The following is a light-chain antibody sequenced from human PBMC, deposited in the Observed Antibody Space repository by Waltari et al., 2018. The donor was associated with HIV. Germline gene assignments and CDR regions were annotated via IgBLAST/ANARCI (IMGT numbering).Light chain of an antibody. CDR2: DAS. J-gene: IGKJ2*01. Sequence: EIVMTQSPATLSVSPGERATLSCRASQSISSNLAWYQQKPGQAPRLLIYDASTRATGIPARFSGSGSGTEFTLTISSLQSEDFAVYYCQQRGNWPMYTFGQGTKLEIK. CDR3: QQRGNWPMYT. V-gene: IGKV3-15*01. CDR1: QSISSN.